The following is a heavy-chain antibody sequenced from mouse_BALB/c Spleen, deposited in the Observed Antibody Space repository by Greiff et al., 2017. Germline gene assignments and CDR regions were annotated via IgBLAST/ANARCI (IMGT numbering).Heavy chain of an antibody. D-gene: IGHD2-2*01. CDR2: IDPANGNT. V-gene: IGHV14-3*02. CDR3: ARSCGYDGGYYFDF. J-gene: IGHJ2*01. CDR1: GFNIKDTD. Sequence: EVQLHQSGAELVKPGASVKLSCTASGFNIKDTDMHWVKQRPEQGLEWIGRIDPANGNTKYDPKFQGRATIAADTSSNTVYLQRSSLTSEDTAVYDCARSCGYDGGYYFDFWGAGTTLTVSS.